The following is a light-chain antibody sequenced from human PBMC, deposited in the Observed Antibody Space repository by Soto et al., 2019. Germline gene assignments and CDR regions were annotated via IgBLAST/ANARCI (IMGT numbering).Light chain of an antibody. CDR2: DAS. V-gene: IGKV3-11*01. CDR3: QQRSNWPMT. CDR1: QSVSSY. Sequence: EIVLTQSPATLSLSPGERATLSCRASQSVSSYLAWYQQKPGQAPRLLIYDASNRATGIPARFSGSGSLTDFPLTISSLEPEDFAVYYCQQRSNWPMTFGQGTKLE. J-gene: IGKJ2*01.